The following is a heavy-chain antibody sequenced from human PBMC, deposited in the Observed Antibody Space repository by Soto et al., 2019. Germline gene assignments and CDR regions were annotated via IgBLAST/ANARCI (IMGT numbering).Heavy chain of an antibody. CDR3: VSQRTSVLTQAYFDY. V-gene: IGHV4-39*01. CDR2: VYYRGRS. D-gene: IGHD2-8*01. CDR1: GGSVSNSNYY. Sequence: SETLSLTCSVSGGSVSNSNYYWGWVRQSPGKGLEWIGSVYYRGRSYSKSSVKSRVTISVDTSKNQFSLNLNSVTASDTAVYFCVSQRTSVLTQAYFDYWGPGALVTVSS. J-gene: IGHJ4*02.